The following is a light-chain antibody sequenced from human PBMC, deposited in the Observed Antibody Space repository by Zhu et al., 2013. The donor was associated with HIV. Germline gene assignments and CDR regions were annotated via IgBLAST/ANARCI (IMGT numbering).Light chain of an antibody. V-gene: IGLV1-47*01. CDR3: SSYTSSSTLV. J-gene: IGLJ2*01. Sequence: QSVLIQPPSVSAPPGREGRPSLVLEAAPTSEVRKSSGFNKSQERPPNRLVFRDDQGPSGVSDRFSASKSGTSASLAITGLRSEDEADYYCSSYTSSSTLVFGGGTKLTVL. CDR2: RDD. CDR1: APTSEVR.